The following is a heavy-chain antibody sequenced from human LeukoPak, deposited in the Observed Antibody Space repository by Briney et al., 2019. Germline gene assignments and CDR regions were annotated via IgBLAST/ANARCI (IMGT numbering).Heavy chain of an antibody. CDR2: ISGSGGST. CDR1: GFIFGSYA. D-gene: IGHD5-18*01. CDR3: AKAWSPYSPPDY. J-gene: IGHJ4*02. Sequence: PGGSLRLSCAASGFIFGSYAMSWVRQAPGKGLEWVSAISGSGGSTYYADSVKGRFTISRDNSKNTLYLQMDSLRAEDTAVYYCAKAWSPYSPPDYWGQGTLVTVSS. V-gene: IGHV3-23*01.